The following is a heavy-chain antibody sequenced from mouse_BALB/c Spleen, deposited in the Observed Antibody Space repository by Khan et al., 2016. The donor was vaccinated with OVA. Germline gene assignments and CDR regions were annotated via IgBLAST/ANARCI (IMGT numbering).Heavy chain of an antibody. CDR1: GFSLTGYG. D-gene: IGHD2-10*01. CDR3: ARAYYGNYREARDY. J-gene: IGHJ4*01. Sequence: QVQLKESGPGLVAPSQSLSITCTVSGFSLTGYGVNWVRQPPGKGLEWLGMIWGDGSTDYNSALKSRLSISKDNSKSQVFLKMTSLQTDDTARYYGARAYYGNYREARDYWGQGTSVTVSS. CDR2: IWGDGST. V-gene: IGHV2-6-7*01.